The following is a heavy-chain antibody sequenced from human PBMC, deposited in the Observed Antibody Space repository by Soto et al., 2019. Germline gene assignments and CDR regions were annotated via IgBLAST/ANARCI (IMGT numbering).Heavy chain of an antibody. J-gene: IGHJ6*02. D-gene: IGHD6-13*01. Sequence: SETLSLTCTVSGGSISSGGYYWSWIRQHPGKGLEWIGYIYYSGSTYYNPSLKSRVTISVDTSKNQFSLKLSSVTAADTAVYYCARAEAAAGQGTYYYYGMDVWGQGTTVTVSS. CDR1: GGSISSGGYY. CDR3: ARAEAAAGQGTYYYYGMDV. CDR2: IYYSGST. V-gene: IGHV4-31*03.